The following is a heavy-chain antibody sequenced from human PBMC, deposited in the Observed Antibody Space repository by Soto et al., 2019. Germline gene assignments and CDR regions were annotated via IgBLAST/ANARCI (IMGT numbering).Heavy chain of an antibody. D-gene: IGHD3-16*01. CDR3: AKGSANGSPYYFDF. CDR1: GGSFSGYY. CDR2: ITAASGDT. Sequence: ETLSLTCAVYGGSFSGYYWSWIRQPPGKGLEWVSAITAASGDTYHADTVRGRFTISRDNTKNTLLLEMTRLSADDTAVYYCAKGSANGSPYYFDFWGQGTVVTVSS. V-gene: IGHV3-23*01. J-gene: IGHJ4*02.